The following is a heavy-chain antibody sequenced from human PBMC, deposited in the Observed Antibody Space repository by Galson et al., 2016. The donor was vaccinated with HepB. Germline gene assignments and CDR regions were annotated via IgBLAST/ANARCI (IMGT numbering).Heavy chain of an antibody. D-gene: IGHD6-19*01. CDR2: IYYSGST. Sequence: ETLSLTCIVSGDSISSLEYYWGWIRQPPGRGLEWNGSIYYSGSTSYNPSPESRVTTSVDTSKNQFSLRLSSVTAADTAVYYCATGISVAGKYYYYYMAVWGKGTPVTVSS. CDR1: GDSISSLEYY. V-gene: IGHV4-39*01. J-gene: IGHJ6*03. CDR3: ATGISVAGKYYYYYMAV.